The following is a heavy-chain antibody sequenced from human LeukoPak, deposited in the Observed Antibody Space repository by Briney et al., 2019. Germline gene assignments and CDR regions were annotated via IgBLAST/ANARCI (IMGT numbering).Heavy chain of an antibody. V-gene: IGHV1-69*13. Sequence: ASVKVSCKASGGTFSSYAISWVRQAPGQGLEWMGGIIPIFGTANYAQKFQGRVTITADESTSTAYMELSSLRSEDTAVYYCARDHKRYCSGGSCYGYWGQGTLVTVSS. D-gene: IGHD2-15*01. CDR3: ARDHKRYCSGGSCYGY. CDR2: IIPIFGTA. J-gene: IGHJ4*02. CDR1: GGTFSSYA.